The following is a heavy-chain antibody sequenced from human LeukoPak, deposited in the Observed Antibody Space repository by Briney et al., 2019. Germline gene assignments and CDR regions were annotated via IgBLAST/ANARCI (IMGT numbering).Heavy chain of an antibody. CDR3: AKDMYGGGGFDY. Sequence: GGSLRLSCAASGFTFDDYAMHWVRQAPGKGLEWVSGISWNSGSIGYADSVEGRFTISRDNAKNSLYLQMNSLRAEDTALYYCAKDMYGGGGFDYWGQGTLVTVSS. V-gene: IGHV3-9*01. J-gene: IGHJ4*02. CDR1: GFTFDDYA. D-gene: IGHD3-16*01. CDR2: ISWNSGSI.